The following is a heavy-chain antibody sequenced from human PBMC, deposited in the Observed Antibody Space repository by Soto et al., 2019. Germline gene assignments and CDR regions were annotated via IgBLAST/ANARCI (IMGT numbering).Heavy chain of an antibody. CDR1: GYVYISYG. CDR3: ARDQRYYGSGSYYSDS. Sequence: QVQLVQSGPEVKKPGASVKVSCKTSGYVYISYGISWVRQAPGHGLEWVGWISAYTGKADYAQKFQGRVTMTTETSTSTDFLELRRLRSDDTAVYYCARDQRYYGSGSYYSDSWGQGTLVTVSS. D-gene: IGHD3-10*01. CDR2: ISAYTGKA. V-gene: IGHV1-18*04. J-gene: IGHJ4*02.